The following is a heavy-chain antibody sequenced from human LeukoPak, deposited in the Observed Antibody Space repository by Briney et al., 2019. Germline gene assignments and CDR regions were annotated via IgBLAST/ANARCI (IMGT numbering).Heavy chain of an antibody. D-gene: IGHD3-10*01. V-gene: IGHV4-59*12. J-gene: IGHJ4*02. CDR1: GGSISSYY. Sequence: SEALSLTCTVSGGSISSYYWSWIRQPPGKGLEWIGYIYYSGSTNYNPSLKSRVTISVDRSKNQFSLKLSSVTAADTAVYYCARDTYYYGSGSSLDYWGQGTLVTVSS. CDR3: ARDTYYYGSGSSLDY. CDR2: IYYSGST.